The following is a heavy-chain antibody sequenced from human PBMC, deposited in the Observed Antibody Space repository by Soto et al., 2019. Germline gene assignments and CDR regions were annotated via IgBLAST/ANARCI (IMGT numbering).Heavy chain of an antibody. Sequence: QITLKESGPTLVKPTQTLTLTCTFSGFSLSTSGVGVGWIRQPPGKALEWLALIYWDDDKRYSPSLKSRLTITKDTSKNQVVLTMTNMDPVDTATYYCAHGPDSTVTTHLDYWGQGTLVTVSS. D-gene: IGHD4-17*01. CDR3: AHGPDSTVTTHLDY. CDR1: GFSLSTSGVG. V-gene: IGHV2-5*02. J-gene: IGHJ4*02. CDR2: IYWDDDK.